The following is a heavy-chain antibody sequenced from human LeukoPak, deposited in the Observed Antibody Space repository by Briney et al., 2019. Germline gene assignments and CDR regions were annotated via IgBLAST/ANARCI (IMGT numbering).Heavy chain of an antibody. CDR3: AKDSVDIVATIRFDY. V-gene: IGHV3-30*02. Sequence: QAGGSLRLSCAASGFTFSSYGMHWVRQAPGKGLEWVAFIRYDGSNKYYADSVKGGFTISRDNSKNPLYLQMHSLRAEDTAVYYCAKDSVDIVATIRFDYWGQGTLVTVSS. CDR1: GFTFSSYG. CDR2: IRYDGSNK. J-gene: IGHJ4*02. D-gene: IGHD5-12*01.